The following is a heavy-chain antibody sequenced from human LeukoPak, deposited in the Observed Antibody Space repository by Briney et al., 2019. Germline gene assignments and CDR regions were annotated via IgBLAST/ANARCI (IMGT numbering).Heavy chain of an antibody. Sequence: ASVKVSCKASGYTFTSFGVTWVRQAPGQGLEWMGWISAYNGDTNYAQKLHGRVTVTTDTSTSTAYMELRSRRSDDTAVYYCAKGGGSSRRHDAFDIWGQGTMVTVSS. CDR1: GYTFTSFG. D-gene: IGHD6-13*01. J-gene: IGHJ3*02. V-gene: IGHV1-18*01. CDR2: ISAYNGDT. CDR3: AKGGGSSRRHDAFDI.